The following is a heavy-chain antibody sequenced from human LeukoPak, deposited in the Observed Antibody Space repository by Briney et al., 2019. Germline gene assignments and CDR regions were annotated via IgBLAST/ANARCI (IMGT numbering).Heavy chain of an antibody. D-gene: IGHD2-2*01. V-gene: IGHV3-30*18. J-gene: IGHJ4*02. Sequence: GGSLRLSCAASGFTFSSYGIHWVRQAPGRGLEWVAVISYDGNKKYYADSVKGRFTISRDNSKNTLYLQMNTLRAEDTAVYYCAKPPDWYCSSPSCHLAAPFDYWGQGTLVTVSS. CDR1: GFTFSSYG. CDR2: ISYDGNKK. CDR3: AKPPDWYCSSPSCHLAAPFDY.